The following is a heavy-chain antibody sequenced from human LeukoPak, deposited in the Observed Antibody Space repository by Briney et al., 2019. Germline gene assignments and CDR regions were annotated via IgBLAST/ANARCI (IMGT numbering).Heavy chain of an antibody. Sequence: GGSLRLSRAASGFTFSSYAMSWVRQAPGKGLEWVSAISGSGGSTYYADSVKGRFTISRDNSKNTLYLQMNSLRAEDTAVYYCAKDGSRYYDSSGYPYWGQGTLVTVSS. CDR2: ISGSGGST. D-gene: IGHD3-22*01. J-gene: IGHJ4*02. CDR1: GFTFSSYA. V-gene: IGHV3-23*01. CDR3: AKDGSRYYDSSGYPY.